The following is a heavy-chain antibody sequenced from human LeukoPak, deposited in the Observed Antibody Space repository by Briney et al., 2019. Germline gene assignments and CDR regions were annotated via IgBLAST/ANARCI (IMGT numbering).Heavy chain of an antibody. D-gene: IGHD3-22*01. CDR3: ARDPSNSSGYRIYFDY. CDR2: IIPIFGTA. Sequence: ASVKVSCKASGGTFSSYAISWVRQAPGQGLEWMGGIIPIFGTANYAQKFQGRVTITADESTSTAYMELSSLRSEDTAVYFCARDPSNSSGYRIYFDYWGQGTLATVSS. J-gene: IGHJ4*02. V-gene: IGHV1-69*13. CDR1: GGTFSSYA.